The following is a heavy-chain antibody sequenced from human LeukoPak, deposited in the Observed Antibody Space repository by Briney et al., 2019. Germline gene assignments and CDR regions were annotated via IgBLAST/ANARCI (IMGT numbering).Heavy chain of an antibody. Sequence: GESLKISCKGSGYSFTKYWIAWVRQMPGKGLEWMGIIYPADSDTRYSPSFQGQVTISADKSINTAYLQWSSLKASDTAMYYCARLPFGSCDSTSCYKEFDFWGQGTLVIVSS. CDR2: IYPADSDT. CDR1: GYSFTKYW. J-gene: IGHJ4*02. D-gene: IGHD2-2*02. V-gene: IGHV5-51*01. CDR3: ARLPFGSCDSTSCYKEFDF.